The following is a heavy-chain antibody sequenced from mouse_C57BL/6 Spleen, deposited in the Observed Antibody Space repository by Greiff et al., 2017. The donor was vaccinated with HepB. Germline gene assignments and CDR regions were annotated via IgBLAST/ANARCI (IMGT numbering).Heavy chain of an antibody. CDR1: GFNIKNTY. J-gene: IGHJ4*01. Sequence: EVKLVESVAELVRPGASVKLSCTASGFNIKNTYMHWVKQRPEQGLEWIGRIDPANGNTKYAPKFQGKATITADTSSNTAYLQLSSLTSEDTAIYYCARGDGYYVYAMDYWGQGTSVTVSS. CDR3: ARGDGYYVYAMDY. D-gene: IGHD2-3*01. V-gene: IGHV14-3*01. CDR2: IDPANGNT.